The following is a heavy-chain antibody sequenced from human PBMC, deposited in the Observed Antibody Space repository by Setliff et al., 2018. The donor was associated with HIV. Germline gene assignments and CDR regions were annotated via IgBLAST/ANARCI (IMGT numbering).Heavy chain of an antibody. CDR1: GYSFTDNF. CDR3: ARDRVAQCWFDP. D-gene: IGHD3-10*01. CDR2: VSPYSGDT. Sequence: ASVKVSCKASGYSFTDNFIHWVRQAPGQGLEWMGWVSPYSGDTNYAQKPQGRVTMTTDTSASTAYMELSSLRSEDTAVYYCARDRVAQCWFDPWGQGTQVTVS. V-gene: IGHV1-18*04. J-gene: IGHJ5*02.